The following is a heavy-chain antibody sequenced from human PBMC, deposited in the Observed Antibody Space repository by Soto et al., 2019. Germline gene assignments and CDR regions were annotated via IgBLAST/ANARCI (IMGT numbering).Heavy chain of an antibody. J-gene: IGHJ4*02. CDR2: IYYSGST. CDR1: GGSISSGDYY. Sequence: SETLSLTCTVSGGSISSGDYYWSWIRQPPGKGLEWIGHIYYSGSTYYNPSLKSRVTISVDTSKNQFSLKLSSVTAADTAVYYCARERYVWGSYRSVDYWGQGTLVTVSS. V-gene: IGHV4-30-4*01. CDR3: ARERYVWGSYRSVDY. D-gene: IGHD3-16*02.